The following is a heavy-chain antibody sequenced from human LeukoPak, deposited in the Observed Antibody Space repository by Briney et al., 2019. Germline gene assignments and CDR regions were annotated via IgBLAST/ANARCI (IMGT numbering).Heavy chain of an antibody. Sequence: ASVKVSWEASGYTFTGYYMHWVRQAPGQGLEWMGWINPNSGGTNYAQKFQGRVTMTRDTSISTAYMELSRLRSDDTAVYYCARDYGDYEFDYWGQGTLVTVSS. CDR1: GYTFTGYY. CDR2: INPNSGGT. D-gene: IGHD4-17*01. CDR3: ARDYGDYEFDY. V-gene: IGHV1-2*02. J-gene: IGHJ4*02.